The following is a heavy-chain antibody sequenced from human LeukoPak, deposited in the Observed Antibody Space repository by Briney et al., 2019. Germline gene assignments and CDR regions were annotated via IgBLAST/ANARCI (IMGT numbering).Heavy chain of an antibody. D-gene: IGHD6-13*01. Sequence: SETLSLTCTVSGGSISSSSYYWGWIRQPPGKGLEWIGSIYYSGSTYYNPSLKSRVTISVDTSKNQFSLKLSSVTAADTAVYYCVRGYSSSWWGVYYYMDVWGKGTTVTVSS. CDR2: IYYSGST. CDR3: VRGYSSSWWGVYYYMDV. CDR1: GGSISSSSYY. V-gene: IGHV4-39*07. J-gene: IGHJ6*03.